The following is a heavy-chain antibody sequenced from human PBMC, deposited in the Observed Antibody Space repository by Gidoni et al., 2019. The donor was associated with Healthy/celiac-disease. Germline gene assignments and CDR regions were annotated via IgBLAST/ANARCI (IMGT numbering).Heavy chain of an antibody. J-gene: IGHJ4*02. V-gene: IGHV1-69*01. CDR3: ASFGGYYDSSGYSGY. D-gene: IGHD3-22*01. CDR1: GGTFSSYA. Sequence: QVQLVQSGAEVKNPGSSVKVSCKAYGGTFSSYAFSWGRQAPGQGLEWIGGIIPIFGTANYAQKFQGRVTITADESTSTAYMELSSLRSEDTAVYYCASFGGYYDSSGYSGYWGQGTLVTVSS. CDR2: IIPIFGTA.